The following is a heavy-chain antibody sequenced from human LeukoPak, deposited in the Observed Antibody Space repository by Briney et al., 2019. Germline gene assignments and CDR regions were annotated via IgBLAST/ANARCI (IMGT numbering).Heavy chain of an antibody. J-gene: IGHJ4*02. CDR2: FDPEDGET. CDR3: ATRLECIEYSSCS. V-gene: IGHV1-24*01. CDR1: GYTLTELS. Sequence: ASVKVSRKVSGYTLTELSMHWVRQAPGKGLEWMGGFDPEDGETIYAQKFQGRVTMTEDISTDTAYMELSSLRSEDTAVYYCATRLECIEYSSCSWGQGTLVTVSS. D-gene: IGHD6-6*01.